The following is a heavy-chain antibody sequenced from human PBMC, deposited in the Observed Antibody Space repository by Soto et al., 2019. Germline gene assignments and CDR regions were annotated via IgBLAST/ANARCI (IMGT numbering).Heavy chain of an antibody. V-gene: IGHV3-33*01. Sequence: PGGSLRLSCAASGFTFSSYGMHWVRQAPGKGLEWVAVIWYDGSNKYYADSVKGRFTISRDNSKNTLYLQMNSLRAEDSAVYYCTGAESPDTAYFSLYWGHGTLVTVSS. CDR2: IWYDGSNK. J-gene: IGHJ4*01. CDR3: TGAESPDTAYFSLY. CDR1: GFTFSSYG. D-gene: IGHD7-27*01.